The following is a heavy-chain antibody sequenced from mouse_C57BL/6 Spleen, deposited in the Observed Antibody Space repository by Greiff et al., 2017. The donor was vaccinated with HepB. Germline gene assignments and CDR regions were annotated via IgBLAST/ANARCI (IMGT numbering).Heavy chain of an antibody. Sequence: VKLMESGPELVKPGASVKISCKASGYAFSSSWMNWVKQRPGKGLEWIGRIYPGDGDTNYNGKFKGKATLTADKSSSTAYMQLSSLTSEDSAVYFCARYHYYFDYWGQGTTLTVSS. V-gene: IGHV1-82*01. J-gene: IGHJ2*01. CDR3: ARYHYYFDY. CDR1: GYAFSSSW. CDR2: IYPGDGDT.